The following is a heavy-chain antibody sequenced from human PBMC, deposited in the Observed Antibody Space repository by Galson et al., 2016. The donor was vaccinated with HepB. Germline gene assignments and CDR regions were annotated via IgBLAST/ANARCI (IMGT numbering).Heavy chain of an antibody. V-gene: IGHV3-64D*06. CDR3: VKDGGDSSGWYKGAFYY. J-gene: IGHJ4*03. D-gene: IGHD6-19*01. CDR2: ISGNGGST. CDR1: GFTFSIYA. Sequence: SLRLSCAASGFTFSIYAMHWVRQAPGKGLEYVSAISGNGGSTYYADSVKGRFTISRDNSKNTLYLQMSSLRTEDTAVYYCVKDGGDSSGWYKGAFYYWGHRTLVSLSP.